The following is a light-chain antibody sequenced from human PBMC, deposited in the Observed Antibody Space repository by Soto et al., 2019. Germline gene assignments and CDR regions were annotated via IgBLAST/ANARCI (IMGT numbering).Light chain of an antibody. Sequence: EIELTQSPATLPLSPGERATLSCRASQSVSSFLVWFQHKPGQAPRLLIYDASNRASGVPARFSGSGSGTDFTLTISSLEPEDFAVYYCQQRSNWPLTFGGMTRVEMK. CDR3: QQRSNWPLT. CDR2: DAS. CDR1: QSVSSF. J-gene: IGKJ4*01. V-gene: IGKV3-11*01.